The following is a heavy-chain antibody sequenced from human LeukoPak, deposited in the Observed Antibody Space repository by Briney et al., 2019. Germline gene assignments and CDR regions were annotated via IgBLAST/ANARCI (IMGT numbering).Heavy chain of an antibody. Sequence: PETLSLTCAVYGGSFSGYYWSWIRQPPGKGLEWIGEINHSGSTNYNPSLKSRVTISVDTSKNQFSLKLSSVTAADTAVYYCARRRVVVAATRDYGMDVWGQGTTVTVSS. CDR1: GGSFSGYY. J-gene: IGHJ6*02. CDR2: INHSGST. V-gene: IGHV4-34*01. CDR3: ARRRVVVAATRDYGMDV. D-gene: IGHD2-15*01.